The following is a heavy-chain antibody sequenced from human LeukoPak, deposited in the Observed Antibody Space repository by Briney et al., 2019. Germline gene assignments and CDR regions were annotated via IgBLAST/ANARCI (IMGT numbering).Heavy chain of an antibody. D-gene: IGHD3-22*01. CDR3: VRDNYDRSNSAYFDS. CDR1: GFPFSTHS. CDR2: ISAGGDFA. J-gene: IGHJ4*01. V-gene: IGHV3-21*01. Sequence: XGALRLSCAASGFPFSTHSLNWVRQAPGKGLEGVSAISAGGDFAYYGDSVKGRFTMSRDNAKNSLHLQMDSLPAEDTAVYYCVRDNYDRSNSAYFDSWGHGTLVTVSS.